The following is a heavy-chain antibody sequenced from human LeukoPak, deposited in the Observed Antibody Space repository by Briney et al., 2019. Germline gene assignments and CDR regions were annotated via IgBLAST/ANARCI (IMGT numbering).Heavy chain of an antibody. D-gene: IGHD3-9*01. CDR2: INWNGGST. J-gene: IGHJ4*02. CDR3: ARRILTGYYYFDY. Sequence: GSLRLSCAASGFTSDDYGMSWVRQAPGKGVEWVSGINWNGGSTGYADSVKGRFTISTDNAKNSLYLQMNSLRAEATASYHCARRILTGYYYFDYWGQGTLVTVSS. CDR1: GFTSDDYG. V-gene: IGHV3-20*01.